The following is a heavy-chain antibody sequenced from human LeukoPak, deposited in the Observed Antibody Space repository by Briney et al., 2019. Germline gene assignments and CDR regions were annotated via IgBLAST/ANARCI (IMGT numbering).Heavy chain of an antibody. CDR2: ISSSGSTI. Sequence: PGGSLRLSCAASGFTFSSYEMNWDRQAPGKGLEWVSYISSSGSTIYYADSVKGRFTISRDNAKNSLYLQMNSLRAEDTAVYYCARDTLDSGDSDYFDYWGQGTLVPVSS. V-gene: IGHV3-48*03. D-gene: IGHD4-17*01. CDR3: ARDTLDSGDSDYFDY. CDR1: GFTFSSYE. J-gene: IGHJ4*02.